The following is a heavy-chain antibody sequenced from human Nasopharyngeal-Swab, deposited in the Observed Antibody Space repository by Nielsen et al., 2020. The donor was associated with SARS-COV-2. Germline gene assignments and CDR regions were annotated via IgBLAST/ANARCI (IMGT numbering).Heavy chain of an antibody. CDR1: GFSLNNARMG. J-gene: IGHJ3*02. V-gene: IGHV2-26*01. CDR3: ARSPGDFWSGYYPPHHVWNAFDI. Sequence: SGPTLVKPTETLTLTCTVSGFSLNNARMGVSWIRQPPGKALEWLALIFSNDEKSYSTSLKSRLTISKDTSKSQVVLTMTNMDPVDTATYYCARSPGDFWSGYYPPHHVWNAFDIWGQGTMVTVSS. D-gene: IGHD3-3*01. CDR2: IFSNDEK.